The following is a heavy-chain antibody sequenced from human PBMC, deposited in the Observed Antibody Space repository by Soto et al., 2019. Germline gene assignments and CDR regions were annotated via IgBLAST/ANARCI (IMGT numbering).Heavy chain of an antibody. CDR3: AKEDSSSWHYYYGMDV. Sequence: GGSLRLSCAASGFTFSTYSMNWVRQAPGKGLEWVAVISYDGSNKYYADSVKGRFTISRDSSKNMLYLQMNSLRAEDTAVYYCAKEDSSSWHYYYGMDVWGQGTTVTVSS. V-gene: IGHV3-30*18. J-gene: IGHJ6*02. CDR2: ISYDGSNK. D-gene: IGHD6-13*01. CDR1: GFTFSTYS.